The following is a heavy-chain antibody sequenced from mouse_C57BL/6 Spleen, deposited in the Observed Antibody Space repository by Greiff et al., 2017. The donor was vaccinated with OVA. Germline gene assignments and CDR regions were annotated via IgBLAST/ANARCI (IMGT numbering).Heavy chain of an antibody. J-gene: IGHJ2*01. CDR1: GFTFSSYA. Sequence: EVKVVESGGGLVKPGGSLKLSCAASGFTFSSYAMSWVRQTPEKRLEWVATISDGGSYTYYPDNVKGRFTISRDNAKNNLYLQMSHLKSEDTAMYYCARVLGSSYFDYWGQGTTLTVSS. CDR2: ISDGGSYT. V-gene: IGHV5-4*03. CDR3: ARVLGSSYFDY. D-gene: IGHD1-1*01.